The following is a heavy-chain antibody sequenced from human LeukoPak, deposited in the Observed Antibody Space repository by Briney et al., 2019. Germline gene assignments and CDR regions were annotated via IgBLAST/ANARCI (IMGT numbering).Heavy chain of an antibody. Sequence: GGSLRLSCAASGFTFSSYEMSWVRQASGEGLEWVSYISGSGSNVKYADSVKGRFTISRDNAKNSLYLQMNSLSAEDAAVYYCVKDDGWVQHANWGQGTLVTVSS. D-gene: IGHD2-2*01. V-gene: IGHV3-48*03. CDR2: ISGSGSNV. J-gene: IGHJ4*02. CDR3: VKDDGWVQHAN. CDR1: GFTFSSYE.